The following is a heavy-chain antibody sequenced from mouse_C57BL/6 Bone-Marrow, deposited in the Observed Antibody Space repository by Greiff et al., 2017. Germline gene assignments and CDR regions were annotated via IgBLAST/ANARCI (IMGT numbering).Heavy chain of an antibody. V-gene: IGHV1-26*01. Sequence: VQLQQSGPELVKPGASVKISCKASGYTFTDYYMNWVKQSHGKSLEWIGDINPNNGGTSYNQKFKGKDTLTVDKSSSTAYMELRSLTSEDSAVYYCARSRCGNYDFDYWGQGTTLTVSS. J-gene: IGHJ2*01. CDR3: ARSRCGNYDFDY. D-gene: IGHD2-1*01. CDR1: GYTFTDYY. CDR2: INPNNGGT.